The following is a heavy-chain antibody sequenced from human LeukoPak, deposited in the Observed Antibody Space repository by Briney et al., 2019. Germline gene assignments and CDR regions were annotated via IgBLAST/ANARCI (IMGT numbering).Heavy chain of an antibody. V-gene: IGHV3-23*01. CDR1: GFTFSSYA. CDR2: VSGSGGNP. D-gene: IGHD6-13*01. J-gene: IGHJ4*02. CDR3: AREMYSSRWD. Sequence: GGSLGLSCAASGFTFSSYAMSWVRQAPGKGLEWVSVVSGSGGNPYYADSVKGRFTISRDNTKNTLYLQLNSLRAEDTAVYYCAREMYSSRWDWGQGTLVTVSS.